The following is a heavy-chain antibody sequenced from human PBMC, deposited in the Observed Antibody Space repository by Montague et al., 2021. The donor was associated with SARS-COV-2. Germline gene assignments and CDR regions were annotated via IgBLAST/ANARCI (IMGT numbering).Heavy chain of an antibody. J-gene: IGHJ4*02. CDR3: ARSEPPSYSSSPFDY. CDR2: IYYSGST. V-gene: IGHV4-31*03. CDR1: GGSISSGGYY. Sequence: TLSLTCIVSGGSISSGGYYWSWIRQRPGKGLEWIGYIYYSGSTYYNPSLKSRLSISQDTSKNHFSLRLSSVTAADTAVYYCARSEPPSYSSSPFDYWGQGTLVTVSS. D-gene: IGHD6-13*01.